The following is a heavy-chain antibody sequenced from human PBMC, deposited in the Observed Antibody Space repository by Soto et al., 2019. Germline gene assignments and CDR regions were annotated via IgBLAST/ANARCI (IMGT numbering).Heavy chain of an antibody. CDR2: ITGSGGDT. J-gene: IGHJ4*02. CDR1: GFTFSNYA. CDR3: AKGSASSRPYYFDF. D-gene: IGHD2-2*01. Sequence: GGSLRLSCAASGFTFSNYAMSWVRQAPGKGLEWVSAITGSGGDTYHADSVKGRFTISRDNTKNTLFLQMNSLRAEDTALYYCAKGSASSRPYYFDFWGQGTLVTAPQ. V-gene: IGHV3-23*01.